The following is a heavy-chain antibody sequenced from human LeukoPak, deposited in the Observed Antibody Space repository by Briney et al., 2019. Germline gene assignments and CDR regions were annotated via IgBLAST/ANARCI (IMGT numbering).Heavy chain of an antibody. CDR3: SRENGAFSPFGY. D-gene: IGHD2-8*01. CDR1: GGSISNTNW. J-gene: IGHJ4*02. CDR2: ISLTGLT. Sequence: SETLSLTCGVSGGSISNTNWWSWVRQPPGQGLESTGEISLTGLTHYNPSLESRVTVSLDKSKNQLSLNLTSVTAADTAVYYCSRENGAFSPFGYWGQGTLVTVLS. V-gene: IGHV4-4*02.